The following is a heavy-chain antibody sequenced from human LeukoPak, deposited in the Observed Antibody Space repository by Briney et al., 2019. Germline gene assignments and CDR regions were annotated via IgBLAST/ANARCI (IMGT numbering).Heavy chain of an antibody. J-gene: IGHJ5*02. CDR2: ISDSGGRT. D-gene: IGHD6-13*01. V-gene: IGHV3-23*01. Sequence: GGSLRLSCAVSGITLSNYGMSWVRQAPGKGLEWVAGISDSGGRTNYADSVKGRFTISRDNPKNTLHVLMNSLRVEDTAVYYCAKLKGIVAAGSWFDPWGLGTLVTVSS. CDR1: GITLSNYG. CDR3: AKLKGIVAAGSWFDP.